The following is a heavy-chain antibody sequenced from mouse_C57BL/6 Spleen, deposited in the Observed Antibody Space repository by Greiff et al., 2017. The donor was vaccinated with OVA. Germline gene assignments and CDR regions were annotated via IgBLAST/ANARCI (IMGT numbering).Heavy chain of an antibody. Sequence: QVQLQQPGAELVQPGASVQLSCKASGYTFTSSWMHWVKQRPGRGLEWIGRIDPNSGGTKYTEKFKSKATLTVDKPSSTAYMQLSSLTSEDSAVYYCARGIYYDDDVDYAMDYWGQGTSVTVSS. CDR2: IDPNSGGT. CDR3: ARGIYYDDDVDYAMDY. D-gene: IGHD2-4*01. CDR1: GYTFTSSW. V-gene: IGHV1-72*01. J-gene: IGHJ4*01.